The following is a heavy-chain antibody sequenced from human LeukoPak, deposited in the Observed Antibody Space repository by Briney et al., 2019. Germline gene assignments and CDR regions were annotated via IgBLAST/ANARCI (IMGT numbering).Heavy chain of an antibody. Sequence: GESLKISCKGSGYSFTSYWIGWVRQMPGKGLEWMGIIYPADSDTRHSPSFQGQVTISADKSISTAYLQWSSLKASDTAMYYCARQLERGPYNYYGMDVWGKGTTVTVSS. CDR3: ARQLERGPYNYYGMDV. V-gene: IGHV5-51*01. CDR1: GYSFTSYW. J-gene: IGHJ6*04. CDR2: IYPADSDT. D-gene: IGHD1-1*01.